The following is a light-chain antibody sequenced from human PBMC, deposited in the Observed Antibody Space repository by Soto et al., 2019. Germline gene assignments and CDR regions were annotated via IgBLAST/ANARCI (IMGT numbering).Light chain of an antibody. V-gene: IGKV2-28*01. CDR3: MQVLPAPLT. J-gene: IGKJ1*01. CDR2: LGS. CDR1: QSLLHSNGYNY. Sequence: DIVVTQSPLSLPVTPGEPASISCRSSQSLLHSNGYNYLDWYLQKPGQSPQLLIYLGSNRASGVPDRFSGSGSGTDFTLKISRVEADDVWFCYCMQVLPAPLTFGQGLKV.